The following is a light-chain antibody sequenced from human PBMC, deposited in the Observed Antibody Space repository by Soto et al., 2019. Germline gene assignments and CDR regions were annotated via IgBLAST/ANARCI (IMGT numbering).Light chain of an antibody. V-gene: IGLV2-14*01. CDR1: SSDVGSCNC. CDR3: NSYTSSTTWM. Sequence: QSALTQPASVSGSPGQSITISCTGTSSDVGSCNCVSWYQQHPGKAPKLMISEVSNRPSGVSSRFSGSKSGNTASLTISGLQAEDEADYYCNSYTSSTTWMFGGGTKLTVL. CDR2: EVS. J-gene: IGLJ3*02.